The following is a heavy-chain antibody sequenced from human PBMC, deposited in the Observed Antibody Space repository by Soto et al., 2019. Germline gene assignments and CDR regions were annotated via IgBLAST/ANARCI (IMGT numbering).Heavy chain of an antibody. D-gene: IGHD3-16*02. V-gene: IGHV3-23*01. CDR1: GFTFSSYA. CDR2: ISGSGGST. J-gene: IGHJ4*02. CDR3: AKGPRNYDYIWGSYRSPIDY. Sequence: GGSLRLSCAASGFTFSSYAMSWVRQAPGKGLEWVSAISGSGGSTYYADSVKGRFTISRDNSKNTLYLQMNSLRAEDTAVYYCAKGPRNYDYIWGSYRSPIDYWGQGTLVTVSS.